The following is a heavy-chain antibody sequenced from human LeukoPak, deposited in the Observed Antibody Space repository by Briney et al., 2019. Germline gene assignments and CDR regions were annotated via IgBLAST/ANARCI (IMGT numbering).Heavy chain of an antibody. V-gene: IGHV3-66*01. J-gene: IGHJ6*03. Sequence: GGSLRLSCAASGFTVSRNYMSWVRRAPGKGLEWVSLIYSGGSTHYADSVKGRFTISRDNAKNSLYLQMNSLRAEDTAVYYCARVGGTAMGGDYYYYMDVWGKGTTVTVSS. CDR2: IYSGGST. CDR1: GFTVSRNY. CDR3: ARVGGTAMGGDYYYYMDV. D-gene: IGHD5-18*01.